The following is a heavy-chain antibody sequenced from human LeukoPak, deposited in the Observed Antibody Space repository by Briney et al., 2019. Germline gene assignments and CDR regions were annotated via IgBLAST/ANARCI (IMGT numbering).Heavy chain of an antibody. Sequence: GGSLKLSCAASGSSVSNNYMTWVRQSPGKGLECVSIPYSVGGTYYALSVRGRFTISRDSSNNTLYRQTDTVRPEGTALYYCARSRRWVGEFFGRENEEIDYGGEGTLVTVS. J-gene: IGHJ4*02. CDR3: ARSRRWVGEFFGRENEEIDY. V-gene: IGHV3-66*01. CDR2: PYSVGGT. D-gene: IGHD3-10*01. CDR1: GSSVSNNY.